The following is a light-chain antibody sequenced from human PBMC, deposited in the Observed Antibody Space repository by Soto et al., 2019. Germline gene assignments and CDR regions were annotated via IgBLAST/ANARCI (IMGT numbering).Light chain of an antibody. CDR1: QSVSSH. Sequence: EIVLTQSPATLSLSPGERATLSCRASQSVSSHLVWYQQKPGQAPRLLIHDASNRATGTPARFSGSGSGTDFTLTISSLEPEDFAVYYCQQRSSWPSFGVGTKVDIK. J-gene: IGKJ4*01. V-gene: IGKV3-11*01. CDR3: QQRSSWPS. CDR2: DAS.